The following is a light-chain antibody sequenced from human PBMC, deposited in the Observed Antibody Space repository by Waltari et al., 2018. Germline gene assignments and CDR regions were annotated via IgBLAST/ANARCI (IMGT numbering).Light chain of an antibody. CDR3: NSYTSSSTPV. CDR2: DVS. CDR1: SSDVGGYNY. J-gene: IGLJ2*01. V-gene: IGLV2-14*03. Sequence: QSALTQPASVSGSPGQSITISCTGTSSDVGGYNYVSWYQQHPGKAPKLMIYDVSNRPSGVSNRFSGSKSYNTASLTISGLQAEDEADYYCNSYTSSSTPVFGGGTKLTVL.